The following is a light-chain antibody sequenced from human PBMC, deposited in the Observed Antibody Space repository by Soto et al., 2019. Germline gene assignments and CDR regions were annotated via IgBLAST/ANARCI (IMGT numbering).Light chain of an antibody. Sequence: DIQMTQYPSSVSASVGDRVAITCGASQGIRTWLAWYQQKPGKAPKVLIYAASSLQSGVPSRLRGSGYGTDLTLTISSLKNEDSETYYCQQSNSFTLTFGGGTKVDIK. CDR2: AAS. CDR3: QQSNSFTLT. V-gene: IGKV1-12*01. CDR1: QGIRTW. J-gene: IGKJ4*01.